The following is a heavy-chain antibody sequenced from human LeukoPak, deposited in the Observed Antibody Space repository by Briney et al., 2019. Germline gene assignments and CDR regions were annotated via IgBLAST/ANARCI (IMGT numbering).Heavy chain of an antibody. CDR1: GDSSDNNGFY. D-gene: IGHD3-10*01. CDR2: IYYSGST. CDR3: ARGSRGSDTSFDF. Sequence: SETLSLTCTVSGDSSDNNGFYWGWIRQPPGKGLEWIGNIYYSGSTYYNPSLKSRVTTSVDTSKNQFSLKLSSVTAADTAVYYCARGSRGSDTSFDFWGQGTLVTVSS. V-gene: IGHV4-39*07. J-gene: IGHJ4*02.